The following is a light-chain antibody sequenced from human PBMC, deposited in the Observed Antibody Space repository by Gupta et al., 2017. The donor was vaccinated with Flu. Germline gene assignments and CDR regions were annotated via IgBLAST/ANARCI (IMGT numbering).Light chain of an antibody. J-gene: IGKJ5*01. CDR1: QGISSY. V-gene: IGKV1-8*01. CDR2: AAS. CDR3: LHDASSPIT. Sequence: AIRMTQSPSSFSASTGDRVTITCRASQGISSYLAWYQQKPGKAPKLLIYAASTLQSGVPSRFSGSGSGTDFTLTISCLQSEDFATYYCLHDASSPITFGQGTRLDIK.